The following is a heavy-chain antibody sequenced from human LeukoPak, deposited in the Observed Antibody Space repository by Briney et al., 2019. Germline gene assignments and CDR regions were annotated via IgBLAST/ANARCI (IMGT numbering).Heavy chain of an antibody. CDR1: GFPFSSYE. J-gene: IGHJ4*02. D-gene: IGHD4-11*01. CDR3: ARAMTS. Sequence: PGGSLRLSCTASGFPFSSYEMNSVRQAPGKGLEWVSHISSSGTIIYYAHPVKGRFTISRDNAKNSLYLQMNSLRAEDTAVYYCARAMTSWGQGTLVTVSS. V-gene: IGHV3-48*03. CDR2: ISSSGTII.